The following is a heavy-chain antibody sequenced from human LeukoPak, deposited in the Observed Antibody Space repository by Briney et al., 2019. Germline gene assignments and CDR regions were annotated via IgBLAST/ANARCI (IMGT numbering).Heavy chain of an antibody. CDR3: ARGASGTLYDAFDI. CDR2: ISAYNGNT. Sequence: ASVKVSCKASGYTFTSYGISWVRQAPGQGLEWMGWISAYNGNTNYAQKLQGRVAMTTDTSTSTAYMELRSLRSDDTAVYYCARGASGTLYDAFDIWGQGTMVTVSS. J-gene: IGHJ3*02. V-gene: IGHV1-18*01. CDR1: GYTFTSYG. D-gene: IGHD1-26*01.